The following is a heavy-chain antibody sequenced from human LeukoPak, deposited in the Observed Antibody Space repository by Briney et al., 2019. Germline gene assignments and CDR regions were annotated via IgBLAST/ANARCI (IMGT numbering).Heavy chain of an antibody. Sequence: GGSLRLSCAASGFTFSSYDMHWVRQAPGKGLEWVAFIRYDGSNKYYADSVKGRFTISRDNSKNTLYLQMNSLRAEDTAVYYCAKVDRAGGVVVTSYYFDYWGQGTLVTVSS. D-gene: IGHD3-22*01. CDR3: AKVDRAGGVVVTSYYFDY. CDR2: IRYDGSNK. J-gene: IGHJ4*02. CDR1: GFTFSSYD. V-gene: IGHV3-30*02.